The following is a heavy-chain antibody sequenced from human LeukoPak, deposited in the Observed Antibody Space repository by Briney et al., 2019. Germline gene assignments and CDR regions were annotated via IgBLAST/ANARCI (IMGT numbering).Heavy chain of an antibody. Sequence: ASVKVSCKASGYTLTGYCMHWVRQAPGQGLEWMGWMNPNSGGTKYAQKFQGRVTMTRDTSISTAYMELSRLRSDGTAMYYCARDKLGLGELSLYDQWGQGTLVTVFS. CDR2: MNPNSGGT. V-gene: IGHV1-2*02. CDR3: ARDKLGLGELSLYDQ. J-gene: IGHJ5*02. D-gene: IGHD3-16*02. CDR1: GYTLTGYC.